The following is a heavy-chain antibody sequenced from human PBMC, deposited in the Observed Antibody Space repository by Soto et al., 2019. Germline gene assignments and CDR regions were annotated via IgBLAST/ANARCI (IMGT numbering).Heavy chain of an antibody. V-gene: IGHV1-18*01. CDR3: ARASLYCSGGSCYGMDWFDP. J-gene: IGHJ5*02. Sequence: GASVKVSCKASGYTFTNYGIIWVRQAPGQGLEWMGWISAYNGNTNYAQKLQGRVTMTTDTSTSTAYMELRSLRSDDTAVYYCARASLYCSGGSCYGMDWFDPWGQGTLVTVSS. CDR2: ISAYNGNT. CDR1: GYTFTNYG. D-gene: IGHD2-15*01.